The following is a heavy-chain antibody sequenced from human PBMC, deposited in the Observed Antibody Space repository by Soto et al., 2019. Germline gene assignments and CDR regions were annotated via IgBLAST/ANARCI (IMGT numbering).Heavy chain of an antibody. CDR3: ARGRKSKWIVVVIDAFDI. CDR2: INSDGSST. CDR1: GFTFSSYW. D-gene: IGHD3-22*01. J-gene: IGHJ3*02. V-gene: IGHV3-74*01. Sequence: GGSLRLSCAASGFTFSSYWMHWVRQAPGKGLVWVSRINSDGSSTSYADSVKGRFTISRDNAKNTLYLQMNSLRAEDTAVYYCARGRKSKWIVVVIDAFDIWGQGTMVTVSS.